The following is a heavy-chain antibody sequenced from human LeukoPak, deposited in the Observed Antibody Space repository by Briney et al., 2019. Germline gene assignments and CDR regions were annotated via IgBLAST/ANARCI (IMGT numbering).Heavy chain of an antibody. J-gene: IGHJ4*02. D-gene: IGHD5/OR15-5a*01. CDR3: ASLYSVFDY. Sequence: GGSLRLSCAASGFTVSSNYMSWVRQAPGKGLEWVSVIYKDGRTFYADSVKGRFTISRDNSKNTLYLQMNSLRAEDTAVYYCASLYSVFDYWGQGTLVTVSS. V-gene: IGHV3-53*01. CDR2: IYKDGRT. CDR1: GFTVSSNY.